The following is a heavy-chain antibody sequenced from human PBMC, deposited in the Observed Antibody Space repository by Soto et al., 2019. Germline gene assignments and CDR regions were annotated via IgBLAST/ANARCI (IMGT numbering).Heavy chain of an antibody. V-gene: IGHV3-21*01. CDR2: ISSSSSYI. CDR1: GFTFSSYS. Sequence: GGSLRLSGAASGFTFSSYSMNWVRQAPGKGLEWVSSISSSSSYIYYADSVKGRFTISRDNAKNSLYLQMNSLRAEDTAVYYCARDNHPDIVVGVGMDVWGQGTTVTVSS. D-gene: IGHD2-15*01. CDR3: ARDNHPDIVVGVGMDV. J-gene: IGHJ6*02.